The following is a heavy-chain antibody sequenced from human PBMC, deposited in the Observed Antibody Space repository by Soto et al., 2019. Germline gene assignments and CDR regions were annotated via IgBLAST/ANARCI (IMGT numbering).Heavy chain of an antibody. V-gene: IGHV1-69*01. Sequence: QVQLVQSGAEVKRPWSSLRVSCKASGGTFSSYTVNWLRQRPGQDLEWMGGIIPDFGTTNYEQRFQSRVPITADEYTNTAFIELTTLTSDATAVYYCARSHSTTPVAVAGPDFYFGLWGRGTLVTVSS. D-gene: IGHD6-19*01. J-gene: IGHJ4*02. CDR2: IIPDFGTT. CDR1: GGTFSSYT. CDR3: ARSHSTTPVAVAGPDFYFGL.